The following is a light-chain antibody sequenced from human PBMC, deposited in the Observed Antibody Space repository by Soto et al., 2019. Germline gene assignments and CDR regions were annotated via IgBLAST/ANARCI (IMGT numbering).Light chain of an antibody. J-gene: IGLJ1*01. Sequence: QSVLTQPPSVSGAPGQRVTISCTGSSSNIGAGYDVHWYQQLPGTAPKLLIYGNSNRPSGVPDRFSGSKSGTSASLAITGLQAEDEADYYCQSYDSSLSGSDFFGTGTKVTVL. CDR2: GNS. CDR3: QSYDSSLSGSDF. V-gene: IGLV1-40*01. CDR1: SSNIGAGYD.